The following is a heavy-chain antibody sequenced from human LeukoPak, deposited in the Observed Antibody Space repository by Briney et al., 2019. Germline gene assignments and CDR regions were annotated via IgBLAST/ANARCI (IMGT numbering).Heavy chain of an antibody. Sequence: GGSLRLSCAASGFTFSSYAMSWIRQAPGKGLEWVSYISSSGSTIYYADSVKGRFTISRDNAKNSLYLQMNSLRAEDTAVYYCARNSYGDYTPDYWGQGTLVTVSS. CDR2: ISSSGSTI. CDR1: GFTFSSYA. V-gene: IGHV3-11*04. CDR3: ARNSYGDYTPDY. D-gene: IGHD4-17*01. J-gene: IGHJ4*02.